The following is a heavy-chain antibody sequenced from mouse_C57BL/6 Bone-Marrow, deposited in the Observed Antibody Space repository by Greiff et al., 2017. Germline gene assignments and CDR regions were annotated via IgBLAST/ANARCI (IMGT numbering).Heavy chain of an antibody. V-gene: IGHV1-72*01. J-gene: IGHJ3*01. CDR1: GYTFTSYW. Sequence: QQSCTASGYTFTSYWMHWVKQGPGRGLEWIGRIDPNSGGTKYNETFKSKATLTVDKPSSTAYMQLSSLTSEDSAVYHCARFAVVPFAYWGQGTLVTVSA. CDR3: ARFAVVPFAY. D-gene: IGHD1-1*01. CDR2: IDPNSGGT.